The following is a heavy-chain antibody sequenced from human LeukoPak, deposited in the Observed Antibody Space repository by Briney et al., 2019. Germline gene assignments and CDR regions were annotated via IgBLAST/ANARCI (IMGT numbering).Heavy chain of an antibody. D-gene: IGHD3-22*01. Sequence: KVSCKASGYTFTSYWIGWVRQMPGKGLEWMGIIYPGDSDTRYSPSFQGQVTISADKSISTAYLQWSSLKASDTAMYYCARQRMIVVVHHDAFDIWGQGTMVTVSS. CDR3: ARQRMIVVVHHDAFDI. CDR1: GYTFTSYW. J-gene: IGHJ3*02. CDR2: IYPGDSDT. V-gene: IGHV5-51*01.